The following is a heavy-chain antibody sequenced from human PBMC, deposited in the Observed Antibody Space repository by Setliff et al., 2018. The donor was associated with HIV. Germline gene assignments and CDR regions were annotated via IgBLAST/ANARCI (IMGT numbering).Heavy chain of an antibody. D-gene: IGHD1-26*01. CDR1: GFNVNNKY. J-gene: IGHJ5*02. CDR2: IYSDDYT. Sequence: GGSLRLSCAASGFNVNNKYMSWVRQAPGKGLEWVSIIYSDDYTKYADSLKGRFTISRDTSKNTLYLQMNSLRAEDTAVYSCARERGTREIDLWGQGTLVTVSS. V-gene: IGHV3-66*01. CDR3: ARERGTREIDL.